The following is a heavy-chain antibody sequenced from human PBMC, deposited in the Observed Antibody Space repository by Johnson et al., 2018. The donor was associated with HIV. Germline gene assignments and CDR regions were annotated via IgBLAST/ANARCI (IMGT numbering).Heavy chain of an antibody. Sequence: QVQLVESGGGVVQPGRSLRLSCAASGFTFSSYAMHWVRQAPGKGLEWVAVISYDGSNKYYADSVKGRFTISRDNSKNTLYLQMNSLRAEDTAVYYCARDPKAKGTGAFDIGGQGTMVTVSS. CDR3: ARDPKAKGTGAFDI. D-gene: IGHD3/OR15-3a*01. CDR2: ISYDGSNK. CDR1: GFTFSSYA. J-gene: IGHJ3*02. V-gene: IGHV3-30-3*01.